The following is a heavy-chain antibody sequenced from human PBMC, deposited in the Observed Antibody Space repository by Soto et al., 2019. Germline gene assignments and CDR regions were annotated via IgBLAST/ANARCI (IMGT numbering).Heavy chain of an antibody. CDR3: ARSVVVVAATRYRWFDP. CDR2: MYYSGST. J-gene: IGHJ5*02. Sequence: PSETLSLTCTVSGGSISSGGYYWSWIRQHPGKGLEWIGYMYYSGSTYYNPSLKSRVTISVDTSKNQFSLKLSSVTAADTAVYYCARSVVVVAATRYRWFDPWGQGTLVTVSS. D-gene: IGHD2-15*01. V-gene: IGHV4-31*03. CDR1: GGSISSGGYY.